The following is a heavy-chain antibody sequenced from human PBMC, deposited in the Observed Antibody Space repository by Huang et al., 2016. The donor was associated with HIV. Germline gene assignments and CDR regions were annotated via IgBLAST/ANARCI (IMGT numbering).Heavy chain of an antibody. J-gene: IGHJ1*01. Sequence: LQESGPGLVGPSETLSLTCAVSGDSINSNTFYWGWIRRPPGKALEGIGSIYYSGTTYYKPALKRRARFAVDASKNRIFLHLRSVTAADTGVYYCARTGVAVSDDPEYFQHWGQGALGTIS. V-gene: IGHV4-39*02. CDR1: GDSINSNTFY. D-gene: IGHD3-3*01. CDR2: IYYSGTT. CDR3: ARTGVAVSDDPEYFQH.